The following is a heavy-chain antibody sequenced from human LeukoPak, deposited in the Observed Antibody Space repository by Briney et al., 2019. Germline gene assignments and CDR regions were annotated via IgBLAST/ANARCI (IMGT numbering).Heavy chain of an antibody. CDR1: GFTFSDYY. D-gene: IGHD2-15*01. V-gene: IGHV3-11*01. J-gene: IGHJ6*02. Sequence: GGSLRLSCAASGFTFSDYYMSWIRQAPGKGLEWVSYISSSGSTIYYADSVKGRFTISRDNAKNSLYLQMNSLRAEDTAVYYCARDGGSGTDKYYYYYGMDVWGQGTTVTVSS. CDR3: ARDGGSGTDKYYYYYGMDV. CDR2: ISSSGSTI.